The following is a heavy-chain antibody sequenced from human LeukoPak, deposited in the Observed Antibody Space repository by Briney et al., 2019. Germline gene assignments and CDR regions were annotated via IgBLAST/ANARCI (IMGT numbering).Heavy chain of an antibody. CDR1: GGSVTTSSYY. Sequence: PSETLSLTCTVSGGSVTTSSYYWGWIRQPPGKGLKWIGSMSHSGSAFYNPSLKSRVSISVDTSKNQFSLRVTSVTAADTALYYCARRSLREAYNRFDPWGQGTLVTVSS. CDR2: MSHSGSA. V-gene: IGHV4-39*01. J-gene: IGHJ5*02. CDR3: ARRSLREAYNRFDP. D-gene: IGHD3-10*01.